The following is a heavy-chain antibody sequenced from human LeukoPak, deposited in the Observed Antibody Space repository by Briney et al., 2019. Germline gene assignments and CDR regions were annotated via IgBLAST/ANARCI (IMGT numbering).Heavy chain of an antibody. J-gene: IGHJ5*02. CDR1: GGSISSHY. D-gene: IGHD3/OR15-3a*01. CDR2: INTSGST. CDR3: ARGLDSAWDYNWFDP. Sequence: SETQSLTCTVAGGSISSHYWTWIRQSAGKGLEWIGRINTSGSTRYNPSLKSRVTMSVDTSKNEVSLKLTSVTAADAAVYYCARGLDSAWDYNWFDPWGHGALFTVSP. V-gene: IGHV4-4*07.